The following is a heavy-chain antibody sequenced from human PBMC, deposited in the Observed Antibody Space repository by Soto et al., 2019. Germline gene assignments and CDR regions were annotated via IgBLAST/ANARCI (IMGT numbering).Heavy chain of an antibody. CDR3: AGGRIVEVGSRAYYGMDV. D-gene: IGHD3-22*01. CDR2: IIPVFGLV. Sequence: QVHLLLQSGAEVKKPGSSVKVSCKASGGTPSNSAISWVRQAPGQGLEWMGGIIPVFGLVKYAQNFQGRVTITADESTNTAYMELSSLRPEDTAVYYCAGGRIVEVGSRAYYGMDVWGQGTTVTVSS. CDR1: GGTPSNSA. V-gene: IGHV1-69*01. J-gene: IGHJ6*02.